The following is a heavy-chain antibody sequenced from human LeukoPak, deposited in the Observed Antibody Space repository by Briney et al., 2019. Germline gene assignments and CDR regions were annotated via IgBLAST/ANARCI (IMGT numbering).Heavy chain of an antibody. J-gene: IGHJ4*02. D-gene: IGHD6-13*01. Sequence: PSETLSLTCTVSGGSISSSSYYWGWIRQPPGKGLEWIGSIYYSGSTYYNPSLKSRVTISVDTSKNQFSLKLSSVTAADTAVYYCARGYSSSYYANDYFDYWGQGTLVTVSS. CDR3: ARGYSSSYYANDYFDY. V-gene: IGHV4-39*01. CDR2: IYYSGST. CDR1: GGSISSSSYY.